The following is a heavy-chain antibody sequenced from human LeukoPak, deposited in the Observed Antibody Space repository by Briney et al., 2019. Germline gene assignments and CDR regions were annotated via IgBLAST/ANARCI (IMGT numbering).Heavy chain of an antibody. CDR3: ARGGDGYSSGAFDI. V-gene: IGHV3-53*04. CDR2: IYSGGST. CDR1: GFTVSSNY. D-gene: IGHD5-24*01. Sequence: PGGSLRLSCAASGFTVSSNYMSWVRQAPGKGLEWASVIYSGGSTYYADSVKGRFTISRHNSKNTLYLQMNSLRAEDTAVYYCARGGDGYSSGAFDIWGQGTMVTVSS. J-gene: IGHJ3*02.